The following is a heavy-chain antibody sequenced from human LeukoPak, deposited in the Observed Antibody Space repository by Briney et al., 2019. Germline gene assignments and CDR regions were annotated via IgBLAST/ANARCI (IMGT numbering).Heavy chain of an antibody. V-gene: IGHV3-30*02. CDR2: IRYDGSNK. D-gene: IGHD2-21*01. J-gene: IGHJ4*02. CDR1: GFTFSSYG. CDR3: APRVVVISAPFDY. Sequence: GGSLRLSCAASGFTFSSYGMHWVRQAPGKGQEWVAFIRYDGSNKYYADSVKGRFTVSRDNSKNTLYLQMNSLRAEETAVYYCAPRVVVISAPFDYWGQGTLVTVSS.